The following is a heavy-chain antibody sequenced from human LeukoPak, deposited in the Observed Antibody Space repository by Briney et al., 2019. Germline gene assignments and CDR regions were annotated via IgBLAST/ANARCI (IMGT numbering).Heavy chain of an antibody. CDR1: GGSIGSYY. J-gene: IGHJ4*02. CDR3: ARFNILTASDY. D-gene: IGHD3-9*01. V-gene: IGHV4-59*01. CDR2: IYYSGST. Sequence: SETLSLTCTVSGGSIGSYYWSWIRQPPGKGLEWIGYIYYSGSTKYNPSLTSRVTISVDTSKNQFSLKLTSVTAADTAVYYCARFNILTASDYWGQGILVTVSS.